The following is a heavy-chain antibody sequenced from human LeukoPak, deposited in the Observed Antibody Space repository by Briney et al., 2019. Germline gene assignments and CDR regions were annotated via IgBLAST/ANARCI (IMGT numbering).Heavy chain of an antibody. Sequence: PSETLSLTCTVSGGSISSSSYYWGWIRQPPGKGLEWIGSIYYSGSTYYNPSLKSRVTISVDTSKNQFSLKLSSVTAADTAVYYCARGGKGNYCSGGSCYRWHYFDYWGQGTLVTVSS. V-gene: IGHV4-39*07. J-gene: IGHJ4*02. CDR1: GGSISSSSYY. CDR2: IYYSGST. CDR3: ARGGKGNYCSGGSCYRWHYFDY. D-gene: IGHD2-15*01.